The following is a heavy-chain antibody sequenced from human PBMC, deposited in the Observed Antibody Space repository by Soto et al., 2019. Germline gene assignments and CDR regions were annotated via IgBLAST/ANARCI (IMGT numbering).Heavy chain of an antibody. V-gene: IGHV4-30-4*01. D-gene: IGHD3-9*01. CDR3: ARAGGKLRYFDWFSP. CDR1: GGSICGGDYY. Sequence: QVQLQESGPGLVKPSQTLSLTCTVSGGSICGGDYYWSWIRQPPGKGLEWIGYIYYSGSTYYNPSLKSRVTISVDTSKNQFSLKLSSVTAADTAVYYRARAGGKLRYFDWFSPWGQGTLVTVSS. CDR2: IYYSGST. J-gene: IGHJ5*02.